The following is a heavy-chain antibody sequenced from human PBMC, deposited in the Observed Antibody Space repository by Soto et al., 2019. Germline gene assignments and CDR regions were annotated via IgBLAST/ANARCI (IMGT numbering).Heavy chain of an antibody. Sequence: ASVKVSCKASGYAFSSYAMHWVRQAPGQGLEWMGWINIGSGNTEYSQNFQDRITITRDTSASTVYMELSSLRSEDTAVYYCARDGGDCGYRLIYYYYIGFDVWGQGTTVTVSS. V-gene: IGHV1-3*04. D-gene: IGHD2-21*02. CDR2: INIGSGNT. CDR1: GYAFSSYA. CDR3: ARDGGDCGYRLIYYYYIGFDV. J-gene: IGHJ6*02.